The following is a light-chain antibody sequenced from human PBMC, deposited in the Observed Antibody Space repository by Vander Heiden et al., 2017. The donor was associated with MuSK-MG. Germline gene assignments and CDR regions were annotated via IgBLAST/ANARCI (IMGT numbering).Light chain of an antibody. Sequence: DIVMTQSPDSLAVSLGERATINCKSSQSVLYSSSNKNYLAWYQQKPGQPPKLLIYWASTRESGVPDRFSGSGSGTDFTLIISSLQAEDVAVYYCQQDDSTPLTFGGGTKVDIK. V-gene: IGKV4-1*01. J-gene: IGKJ4*01. CDR1: QSVLYSSSNKNY. CDR3: QQDDSTPLT. CDR2: WAS.